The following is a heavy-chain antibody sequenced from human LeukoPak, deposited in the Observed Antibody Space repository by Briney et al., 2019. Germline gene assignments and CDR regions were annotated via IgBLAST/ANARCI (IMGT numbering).Heavy chain of an antibody. CDR2: IIPILGIA. CDR3: ARMTPASDRAFDI. Sequence: GASVKVSCKASGYTFTSYDINWVRQAPGQGLEWMGRIIPILGIANYAQKFQGRVTITADKSTSTAYMELSSLRSEDTAVYYCARMTPASDRAFDIWGQGTMVTVSS. V-gene: IGHV1-69*04. D-gene: IGHD2-2*01. J-gene: IGHJ3*02. CDR1: GYTFTSYD.